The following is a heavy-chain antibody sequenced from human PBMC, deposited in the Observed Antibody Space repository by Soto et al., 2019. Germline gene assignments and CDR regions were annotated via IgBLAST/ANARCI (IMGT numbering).Heavy chain of an antibody. CDR2: IYYSGST. V-gene: IGHV4-39*01. D-gene: IGHD3-22*01. J-gene: IGHJ4*02. Sequence: SETLSLTCTVSGGSISSSSYYWGWIRQPPGKGLEWIGSIYYSGSTYYNPSLKSRVTISVDTSKNQFSLKLSSVTAADTAVYYCARQGQGYYDSSGYYPDERSAFDYWCQGTLVTVSS. CDR1: GGSISSSSYY. CDR3: ARQGQGYYDSSGYYPDERSAFDY.